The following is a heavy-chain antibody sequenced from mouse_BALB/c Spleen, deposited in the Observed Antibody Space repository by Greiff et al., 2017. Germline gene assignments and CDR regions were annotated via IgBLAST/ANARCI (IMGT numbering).Heavy chain of an antibody. J-gene: IGHJ3*01. CDR2: IRSKSNNYAT. CDR1: GFTFNTNA. D-gene: IGHD2-1*01. CDR3: AGNYPGLAY. V-gene: IGHV10S3*01. Sequence: EVMLVETGGGLVQPKGSLKLSCAASGFTFNTNAMNWVRQAPGKGLEWVARIRSKSNNYATYYADSVKDRFTISRDDSQSMLYLQMNNLKTEDTAMYYCAGNYPGLAYWGQGTLVTVSA.